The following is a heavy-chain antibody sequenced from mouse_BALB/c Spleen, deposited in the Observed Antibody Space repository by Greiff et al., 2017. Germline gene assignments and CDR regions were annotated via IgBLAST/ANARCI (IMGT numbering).Heavy chain of an antibody. D-gene: IGHD2-1*01. CDR2: IYPGDGDT. V-gene: IGHV1-87*01. CDR3: ARDGKGYYAMDY. J-gene: IGHJ4*01. CDR1: GYTFTSYW. Sequence: LQESGAELARPGASVKLSCKASGYTFTSYWMQWVKQRPGQGLEWIGAIYPGDGDTRYTQKFKGKATLTADKSSSTAYMQLSSLASEDSAVYYCARDGKGYYAMDYWGQGTSVTVSS.